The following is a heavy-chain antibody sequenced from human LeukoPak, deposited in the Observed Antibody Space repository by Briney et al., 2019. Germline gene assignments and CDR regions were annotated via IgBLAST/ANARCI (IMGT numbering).Heavy chain of an antibody. V-gene: IGHV4-38-2*01. D-gene: IGHD3-22*01. Sequence: SSETLSLTCSVSGYSISSGPYWGWIRQPPGQGLEWIASIYLGGTTYYTPSLKSRVTISVDTSKNQFSLKLSSVTAADTAVYYCAGTDSSGYSDFYFDYWGQGTLVTVSS. J-gene: IGHJ4*02. CDR3: AGTDSSGYSDFYFDY. CDR1: GYSISSGPY. CDR2: IYLGGTT.